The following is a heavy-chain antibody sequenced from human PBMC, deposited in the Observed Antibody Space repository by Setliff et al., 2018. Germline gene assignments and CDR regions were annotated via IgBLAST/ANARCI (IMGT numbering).Heavy chain of an antibody. Sequence: PGGSLSLSCAASGFTLRHFAVTWVRQTPGRGLEWVSSITGSGDITKYGDSVRGRFTISRDNSKNTVFLQMNSMRAEDMAKYYCAKDPNGDYIGEFDSWGRGTLVTVSS. CDR2: ITGSGDIT. CDR1: GFTLRHFA. D-gene: IGHD4-17*01. CDR3: AKDPNGDYIGEFDS. J-gene: IGHJ5*01. V-gene: IGHV3-23*01.